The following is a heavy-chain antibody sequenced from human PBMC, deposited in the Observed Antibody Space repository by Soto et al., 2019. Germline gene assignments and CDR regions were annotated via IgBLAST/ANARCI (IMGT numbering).Heavy chain of an antibody. D-gene: IGHD3-3*01. CDR3: ARQSYDFWSGYSGKGYFDY. CDR1: GGSISSYY. Sequence: SETLSLTCTVSGGSISSYYWSWIRQPPGKGLEWIGYIYYSGSTNYNPSLKSRVTISVDTSKNQFSLKLSSVTAADTAVYYCARQSYDFWSGYSGKGYFDYWGQGTLVTVSS. CDR2: IYYSGST. V-gene: IGHV4-59*01. J-gene: IGHJ4*02.